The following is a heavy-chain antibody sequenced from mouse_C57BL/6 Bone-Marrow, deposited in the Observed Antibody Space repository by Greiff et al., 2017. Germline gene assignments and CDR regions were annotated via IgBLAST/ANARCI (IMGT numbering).Heavy chain of an antibody. J-gene: IGHJ4*01. CDR1: GYTFTSYW. D-gene: IGHD2-4*01. CDR3: AREDDYDGYYAMDY. Sequence: QVQLQQPGAELVRPGTSVKLSCKASGYTFTSYWMHWVKQRPGQGLEWIGVIDPSDSYTTYNQKFKGKATLTVDTSSSTAYMQLNSLTSEDSAVYYCAREDDYDGYYAMDYRGQGTSGTVSS. CDR2: IDPSDSYT. V-gene: IGHV1-59*01.